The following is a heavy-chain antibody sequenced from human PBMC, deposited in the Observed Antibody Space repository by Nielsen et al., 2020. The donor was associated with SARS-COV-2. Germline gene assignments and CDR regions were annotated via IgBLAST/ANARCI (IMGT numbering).Heavy chain of an antibody. Sequence: GGSLRLSCKGSGYSFTSYWISWVRQMPGKGLEWMGRIDPSDSYTNYSPSFQGHVTISADKSISTAYLQWSSLKASDTAMYYCARRGRGYGGNSGADYWGQGTLVTVSS. V-gene: IGHV5-10-1*01. D-gene: IGHD4-23*01. CDR1: GYSFTSYW. CDR2: IDPSDSYT. J-gene: IGHJ4*02. CDR3: ARRGRGYGGNSGADY.